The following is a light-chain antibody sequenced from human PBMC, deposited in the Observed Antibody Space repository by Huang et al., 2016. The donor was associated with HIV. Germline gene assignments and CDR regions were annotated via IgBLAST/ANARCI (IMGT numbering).Light chain of an antibody. CDR3: QQYNNWPPYT. J-gene: IGKJ2*01. Sequence: EIVMTQSPATLSVSPGERATLACRASQSVSSNVVWYQQKPGQAPRLLIYGASTRATGIPARFSGSGSGTEFTLTISSLQSEDFAVYYCQQYNNWPPYTFGQGTKLEIK. CDR1: QSVSSN. V-gene: IGKV3-15*01. CDR2: GAS.